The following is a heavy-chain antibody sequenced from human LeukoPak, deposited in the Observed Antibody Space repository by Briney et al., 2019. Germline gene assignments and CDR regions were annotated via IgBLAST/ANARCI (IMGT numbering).Heavy chain of an antibody. J-gene: IGHJ4*02. CDR3: ARGRSGWYHNFDY. CDR1: GFTFSSYS. Sequence: GGSLRLSCAASGFTFSSYSMNWVRQAPGKELKGVSSISSSSHIYYADSVKGRFTISRDNAKNSLYLQMNSLRAEDTAVYYCARGRSGWYHNFDYWGQGTLVTVSS. D-gene: IGHD6-19*01. CDR2: ISSSSHI. V-gene: IGHV3-21*01.